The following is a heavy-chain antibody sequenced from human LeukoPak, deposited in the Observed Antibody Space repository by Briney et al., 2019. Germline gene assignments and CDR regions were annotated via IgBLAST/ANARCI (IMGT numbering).Heavy chain of an antibody. V-gene: IGHV3-30*18. J-gene: IGHJ4*02. CDR3: AKEVAPREHGDY. D-gene: IGHD5-12*01. CDR1: GFTFSNYG. Sequence: GGSLRLSCAVSGFTFSNYGMHWVRQAPGKGLEWVAIMSYDGSNKYYTDSVKGRFTISRDNSKNTLYLQMNSLRAEDTAVYFCAKEVAPREHGDYWGQGTLVTVSS. CDR2: MSYDGSNK.